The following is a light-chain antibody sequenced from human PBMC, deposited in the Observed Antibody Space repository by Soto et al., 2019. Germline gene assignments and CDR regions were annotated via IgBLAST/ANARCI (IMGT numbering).Light chain of an antibody. Sequence: DIQLAQSPSFLSASVGDRVTITCRASQGISSYLAWYQQKPGKAPKLLIYAASTLQSGVPSRFSGSGSGTEFTLTISSLQSEDFETYYCQQLNSYPFTFGGGTKVDIK. CDR1: QGISSY. V-gene: IGKV1-9*01. CDR3: QQLNSYPFT. J-gene: IGKJ4*01. CDR2: AAS.